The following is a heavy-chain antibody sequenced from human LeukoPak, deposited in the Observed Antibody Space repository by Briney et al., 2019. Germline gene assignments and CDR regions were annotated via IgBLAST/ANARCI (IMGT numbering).Heavy chain of an antibody. D-gene: IGHD4-17*01. V-gene: IGHV1-2*02. CDR3: ARDPSVKYYMDV. CDR2: IDPKSGGT. CDR1: GHTFTGYY. Sequence: ASVKVSCKASGHTFTGYYLHWVRRAPGQGREGVGWIDPKSGGTKIAQKFQGRVTMTRDTSISTAYMELSRLASDDTAVYYCARDPSVKYYMDVWGKGTTVTVSS. J-gene: IGHJ6*03.